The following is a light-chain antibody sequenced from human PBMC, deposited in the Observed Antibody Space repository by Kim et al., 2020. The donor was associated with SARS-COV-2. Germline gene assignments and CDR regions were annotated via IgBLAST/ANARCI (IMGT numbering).Light chain of an antibody. CDR1: NIGGHS. Sequence: SYELTQPPSVSVAPGQTARITCGGNNIGGHSVHWYQQKPGQAPVLVIYYDSDRPSGIPERFSGSKAATTATLTISRVEAGDEADYDCQVWDTDTDDYVFG. V-gene: IGLV3-21*01. CDR3: QVWDTDTDDYV. J-gene: IGLJ1*01. CDR2: YDS.